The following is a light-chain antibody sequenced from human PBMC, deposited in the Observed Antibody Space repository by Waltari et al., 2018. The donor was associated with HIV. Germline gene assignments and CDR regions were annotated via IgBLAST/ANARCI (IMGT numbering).Light chain of an antibody. CDR1: SSDVGAYNY. J-gene: IGLJ3*02. CDR2: EVS. CDR3: SSYTTNNTRV. Sequence: QSALTQHASVSGSPGQSITISCTGTSSDVGAYNYVSWYQQHPGKAPKLMIYEVSNRPSGVSNRFSASKSGNTASLTISGLQAEDEADYYCSSYTTNNTRVFGGGTKLTVL. V-gene: IGLV2-14*03.